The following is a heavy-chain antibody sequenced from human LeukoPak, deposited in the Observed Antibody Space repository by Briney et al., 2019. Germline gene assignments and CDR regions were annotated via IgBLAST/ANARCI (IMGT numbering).Heavy chain of an antibody. J-gene: IGHJ5*02. CDR3: ARESIMTTRSGFDP. CDR1: GFTFSSYA. CDR2: ISYDGSNK. Sequence: PGGSLRLSCAASGFTFSSYAMHWVRQAPGKGLEWVAVISYDGSNKYYADSVKGRFTISRDNSKNTLYLQMNSLRAEDTAVYYCARESIMTTRSGFDPWGQGTLVTVSS. D-gene: IGHD4-17*01. V-gene: IGHV3-30-3*01.